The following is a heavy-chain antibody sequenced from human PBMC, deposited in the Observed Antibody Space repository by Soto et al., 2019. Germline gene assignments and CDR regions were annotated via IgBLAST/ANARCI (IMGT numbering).Heavy chain of an antibody. CDR3: ARGETYLGF. V-gene: IGHV1-69*01. CDR2: IIPIFSSR. Sequence: QVQLVQSGAEVKKPGSSVKVSCKTSRDTFNKYAFNWVRQAPGQGLEWMGWIIPIFSSRNYAEKFQGRVTITADDSTSTAYMELRSRRFEDTAVYYCARGETYLGFWGQGTTVTVSS. CDR1: RDTFNKYA. J-gene: IGHJ6*02. D-gene: IGHD3-16*01.